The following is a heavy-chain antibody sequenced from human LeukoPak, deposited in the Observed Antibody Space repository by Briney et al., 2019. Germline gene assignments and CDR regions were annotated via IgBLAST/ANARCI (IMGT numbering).Heavy chain of an antibody. Sequence: SETLSLTCTVSDGSVSSGSHYWSWIRQPPGQGLEWIGYMYYIGSTNYNPSLKSRVTISVDTSKNQFSLKLSYVTAADTAVYFCARESSWGNFDYWGQGTLVTVSS. CDR1: DGSVSSGSHY. J-gene: IGHJ4*02. CDR3: ARESSWGNFDY. D-gene: IGHD7-27*01. CDR2: MYYIGST. V-gene: IGHV4-61*01.